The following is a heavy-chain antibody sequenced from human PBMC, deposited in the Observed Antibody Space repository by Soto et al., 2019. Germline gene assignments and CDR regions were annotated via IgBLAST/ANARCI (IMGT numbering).Heavy chain of an antibody. V-gene: IGHV1-69*01. CDR2: IIPIFGTA. Sequence: QVQLVQSGAEVKKPGSSVKVSCKASGGTFSSYAISWVRQAPGQGLEWMGGIIPIFGTANYAQKFQGRVTITADESTSTAYMELSSLRSEXTXXXXXXXAPTAKWLXXXXXXXWGQ. CDR3: XXAPTAKWLXXXXXXX. D-gene: IGHD6-19*01. CDR1: GGTFSSYA. J-gene: IGHJ1*01.